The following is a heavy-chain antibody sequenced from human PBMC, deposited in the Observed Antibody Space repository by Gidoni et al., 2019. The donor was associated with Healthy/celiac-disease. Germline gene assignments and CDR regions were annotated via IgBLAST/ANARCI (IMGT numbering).Heavy chain of an antibody. CDR3: ARHGSSGNLPMVRGVISY. V-gene: IGHV4-39*01. CDR1: GGSLRSSRSS. Sequence: QLQLQESGPGLVKPSETLSLTCTVPGGSLRSSRSSWGWIRQPPGKGLEWIGSVYYSGSTYYNPSLKSRVTISVDTSKNQFSLKLSSVTAADTAVYYCARHGSSGNLPMVRGVISYWGQGTLVTVSS. J-gene: IGHJ4*02. CDR2: VYYSGST. D-gene: IGHD3-10*01.